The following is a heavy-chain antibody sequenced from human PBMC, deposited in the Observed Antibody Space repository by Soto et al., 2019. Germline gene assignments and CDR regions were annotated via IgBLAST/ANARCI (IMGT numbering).Heavy chain of an antibody. D-gene: IGHD2-15*01. Sequence: PGGSLILSCVASVITSGIRAMSWVRQAPGEGLEWDSNSTNTGGATKYADSVSGRFTISRDNSKNTLYLQMSSLRAEDSAVYYCARGSKDSYPGSRIFDFWGRGTLVTVSS. J-gene: IGHJ4*02. V-gene: IGHV3-23*01. CDR1: VITSGIRA. CDR3: ARGSKDSYPGSRIFDF. CDR2: STNTGGAT.